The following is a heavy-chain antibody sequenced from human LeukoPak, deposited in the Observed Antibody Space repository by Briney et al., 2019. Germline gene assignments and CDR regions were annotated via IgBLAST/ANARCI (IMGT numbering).Heavy chain of an antibody. CDR1: GFSFSGYW. D-gene: IGHD2-15*01. Sequence: GGSLRLSCAASGFSFSGYWMHWVRQAPGKGLVWLSRINGDGYSISYADSVKGRFTISRDNAKNTLYLQMNSLRAEDTAMYYCARGEAVRGTDHWGRGALVTVSS. CDR2: INGDGYSI. J-gene: IGHJ4*02. V-gene: IGHV3-74*01. CDR3: ARGEAVRGTDH.